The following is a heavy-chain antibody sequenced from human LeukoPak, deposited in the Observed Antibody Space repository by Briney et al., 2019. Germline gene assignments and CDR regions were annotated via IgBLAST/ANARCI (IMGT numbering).Heavy chain of an antibody. CDR2: IIPILGIA. CDR3: ANGARYSSSWYGSYYYGMDV. CDR1: GGTFISYA. Sequence: GASVKVSCKASGGTFISYAISWVRQAPGQGLEWMGRIIPILGIANYAQKSQGRVTITADKSTSTAYMELSSLRSEDTAVYYCANGARYSSSWYGSYYYGMDVWGQGTTVTVSS. D-gene: IGHD6-13*01. V-gene: IGHV1-69*04. J-gene: IGHJ6*02.